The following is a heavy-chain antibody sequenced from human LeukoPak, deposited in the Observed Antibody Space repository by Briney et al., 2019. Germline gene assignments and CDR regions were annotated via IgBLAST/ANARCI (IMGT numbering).Heavy chain of an antibody. J-gene: IGHJ4*02. CDR3: ARGPYYYDSSAFPDY. D-gene: IGHD3-22*01. V-gene: IGHV1-18*01. CDR1: GYTFTSYG. CDR2: ISAYNGNT. Sequence: ASVKVSCKASGYTFTSYGISWVRQAPGQGREWMGWISAYNGNTNYAQKLQGRVTMTTDTSTSTAYMELRSLRSDDTAVYYCARGPYYYDSSAFPDYWGQGTLVTVSS.